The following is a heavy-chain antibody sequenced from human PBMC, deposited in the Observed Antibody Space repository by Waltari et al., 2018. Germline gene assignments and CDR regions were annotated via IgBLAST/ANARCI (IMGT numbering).Heavy chain of an antibody. V-gene: IGHV4-38-2*01. CDR2: IYHSGST. CDR3: ANQNNWNLHYYFDY. CDR1: GYSISSGYY. J-gene: IGHJ4*02. D-gene: IGHD1-7*01. Sequence: QVQLQESGPGLVKPSETLSLTCAVSGYSISSGYYWGWIRQPPGKGLEWIGSIYHSGSTYYNPSLKSRVTISVDTSKNQFSLKLSSVTAADTAVYYCANQNNWNLHYYFDYWGQGTLVTVSS.